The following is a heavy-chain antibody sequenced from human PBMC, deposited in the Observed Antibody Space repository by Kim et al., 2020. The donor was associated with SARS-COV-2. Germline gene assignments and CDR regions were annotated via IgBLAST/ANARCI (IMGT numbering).Heavy chain of an antibody. Sequence: SETLSLTCTVYGGSFSGYYWSWIRQPPGKGLEWIGEIDHSGGTNYSPSLKSRVTISVDTSKNQFSLKLNSVTAADTAVYYCARGNMVRGVRILYYFGMDVWGQGTTVTVSS. CDR1: GGSFSGYY. CDR3: ARGNMVRGVRILYYFGMDV. V-gene: IGHV4-34*01. D-gene: IGHD3-10*01. J-gene: IGHJ6*02. CDR2: IDHSGGT.